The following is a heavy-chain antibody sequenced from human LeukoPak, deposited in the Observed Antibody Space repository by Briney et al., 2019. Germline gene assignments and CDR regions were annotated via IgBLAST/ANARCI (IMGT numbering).Heavy chain of an antibody. CDR1: GFTFSSYS. CDR2: ISSSGTTI. D-gene: IGHD1-26*01. Sequence: GGSLRLSCAASGFTFSSYSMNWVRQAPGKGLEWVSYISSSGTTIYYADSVKGRFTISRDNAKNSLYLQMNSLRAEDTAVYYCARWLGATPFDYWGQGTLVTVSS. V-gene: IGHV3-48*01. CDR3: ARWLGATPFDY. J-gene: IGHJ4*02.